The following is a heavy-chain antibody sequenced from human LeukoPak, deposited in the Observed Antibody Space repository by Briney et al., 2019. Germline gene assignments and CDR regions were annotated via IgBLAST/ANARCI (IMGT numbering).Heavy chain of an antibody. V-gene: IGHV4-59*08. CDR1: GGSISSYY. D-gene: IGHD2-2*01. CDR2: IYYSGST. Sequence: KTSETLSLTCTVSGGSISSYYWSWIRQPPGKGLEWIGYIYYSGSTNYNPSLKSRVTISVDTSLNQFSLNLGSVTAADMALYYCARHGNIVVAPAAAAFDSWGQGTLVTVSS. J-gene: IGHJ4*02. CDR3: ARHGNIVVAPAAAAFDS.